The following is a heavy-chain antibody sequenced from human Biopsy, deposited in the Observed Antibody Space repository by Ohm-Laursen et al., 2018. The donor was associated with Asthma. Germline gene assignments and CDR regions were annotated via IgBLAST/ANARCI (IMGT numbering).Heavy chain of an antibody. CDR1: GFTFGDYW. D-gene: IGHD2-2*01. CDR3: AKGFSSTSCCGICYYYVMDV. J-gene: IGHJ6*02. V-gene: IGHV3-7*03. Sequence: SLRLSCTASGFTFGDYWMSWVRQVPGRGLEWVANIKHDGSENNHVDSLKGRFTISRDNSKNTLYLQMNSLRAEDTAVYYCAKGFSSTSCCGICYYYVMDVWGQGTTVTVSS. CDR2: IKHDGSEN.